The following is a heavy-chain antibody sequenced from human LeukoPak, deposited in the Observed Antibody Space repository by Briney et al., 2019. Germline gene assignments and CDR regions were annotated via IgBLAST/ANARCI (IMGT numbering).Heavy chain of an antibody. CDR3: ARELVDTSGHYYLDY. J-gene: IGHJ4*02. D-gene: IGHD3-22*01. Sequence: PGGSLRLSCAASGFTFSSYWMSWVRQAPGKGLEWVANIKQDGSEKYYVDSVKGRFTISRGNAKNSLYLQMNSLRAEDTAVYYCARELVDTSGHYYLDYWGQGTLVTVSS. CDR2: IKQDGSEK. V-gene: IGHV3-7*01. CDR1: GFTFSSYW.